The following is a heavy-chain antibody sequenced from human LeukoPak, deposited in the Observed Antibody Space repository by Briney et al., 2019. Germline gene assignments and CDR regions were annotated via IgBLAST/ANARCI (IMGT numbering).Heavy chain of an antibody. CDR3: TTDALRSSSPMGYYYYGMDV. CDR1: GFTFSNAW. CDR2: IKSKTDGGTT. J-gene: IGHJ6*02. D-gene: IGHD6-6*01. V-gene: IGHV3-15*01. Sequence: KLGGSLRLSCAASGFTFSNAWMSWVRQAPGKGLEWVGRIKSKTDGGTTDYAAPVKGRFTISRDDSKNTLYLQMNSLKTEDTAVYYCTTDALRSSSPMGYYYYGMDVWGQGTTVTVSS.